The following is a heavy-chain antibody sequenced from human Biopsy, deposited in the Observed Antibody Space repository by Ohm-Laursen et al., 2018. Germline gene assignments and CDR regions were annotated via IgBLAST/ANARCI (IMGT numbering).Heavy chain of an antibody. J-gene: IGHJ5*02. D-gene: IGHD1/OR15-1a*01. CDR2: IIGIFRTA. V-gene: IGHV1-69*01. CDR3: ARGGGYNWNNGWFDP. Sequence: SSVKVSCKVSGYTFTSYDISWVRQAPGQGLEWMGGIIGIFRTAHYAQKFQGRVTITADDFMSTAYMELSSLRSEDTAVYYCARGGGYNWNNGWFDPWGQGTLVTVSS. CDR1: GYTFTSYD.